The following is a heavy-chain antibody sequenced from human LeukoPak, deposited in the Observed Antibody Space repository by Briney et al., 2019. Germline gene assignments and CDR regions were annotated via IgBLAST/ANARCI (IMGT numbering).Heavy chain of an antibody. D-gene: IGHD3-9*01. Sequence: SETLSLTCTVSGGSISSYYWSWIRQPPGKGLEWIGYIYYSGSTNYNPSLKSRVTISVDTSKNQFSLKLSSVTAADTAVYYCATQRGDDILTGYYNDNWFDPWGQGTLVTVSS. CDR2: IYYSGST. V-gene: IGHV4-59*01. J-gene: IGHJ5*02. CDR3: ATQRGDDILTGYYNDNWFDP. CDR1: GGSISSYY.